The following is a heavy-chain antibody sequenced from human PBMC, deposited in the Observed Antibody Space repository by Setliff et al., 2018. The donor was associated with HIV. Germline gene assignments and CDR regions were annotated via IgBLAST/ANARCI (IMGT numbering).Heavy chain of an antibody. CDR3: ARDPGGLYCTSASCQGGCFDP. V-gene: IGHV4-59*11. D-gene: IGHD2-2*01. CDR2: IYYSRNA. Sequence: SETLSLTCTVSGGSINSHYWSWVRQPPGKGLEWIGSIYYSRNANYNPSLKSRVTISVETSKNQFSLNLNSVTAADTAVYYCARDPGGLYCTSASCQGGCFDPWGQGTLVTVSS. CDR1: GGSINSHY. J-gene: IGHJ5*02.